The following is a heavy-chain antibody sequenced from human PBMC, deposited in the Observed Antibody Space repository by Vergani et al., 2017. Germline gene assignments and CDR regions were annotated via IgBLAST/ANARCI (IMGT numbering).Heavy chain of an antibody. V-gene: IGHV3-30*02. D-gene: IGHD2-21*02. Sequence: VQLLESGGGLVQPGGSLRLSCAASGFTFSSYGMHWVRQAPGKGLEWVAFIRYDGSNKYYADSVKGRFTISRDNAKNSLYLQMNSLRAEDTAVYYCARSYCGGDCYGPDAFDIWGQGTMVTVSS. CDR3: ARSYCGGDCYGPDAFDI. J-gene: IGHJ3*02. CDR2: IRYDGSNK. CDR1: GFTFSSYG.